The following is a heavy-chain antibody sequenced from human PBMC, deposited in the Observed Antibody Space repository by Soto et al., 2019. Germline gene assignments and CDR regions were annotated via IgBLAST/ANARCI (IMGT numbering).Heavy chain of an antibody. CDR3: AKGFLYDFLS. CDR1: GFTFSSYG. Sequence: HPGGSLRLSCAASGFTFSSYGMHWVRQAPGKGLEWVAVISYDGSNKYYADSVKGRFTISRDNSKNTLYLQMNSLRAEDTAVYYCAKGFLYDFLSWGQGTMVSVSS. J-gene: IGHJ3*01. D-gene: IGHD3-3*01. V-gene: IGHV3-30*18. CDR2: ISYDGSNK.